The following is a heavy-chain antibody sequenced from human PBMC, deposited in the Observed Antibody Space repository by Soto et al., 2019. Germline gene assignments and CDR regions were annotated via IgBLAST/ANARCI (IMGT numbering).Heavy chain of an antibody. J-gene: IGHJ4*02. CDR3: AKGGRQWLVTSDFNY. CDR2: VSHDGRNT. CDR1: GFTFSDYA. D-gene: IGHD6-19*01. V-gene: IGHV3-30*18. Sequence: GGSLRLSCAASGFTFSDYAMHWVRQAPGKGLEWVAVVSHDGRNTHYADSVKGRFTISRDSSKNTLSLEMTSLRAEDTAVYYCAKGGRQWLVTSDFNYWGQGALVTVSS.